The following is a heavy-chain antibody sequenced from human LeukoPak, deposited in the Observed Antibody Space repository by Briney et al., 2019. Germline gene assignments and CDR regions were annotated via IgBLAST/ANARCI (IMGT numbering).Heavy chain of an antibody. D-gene: IGHD5-18*01. CDR1: GGSISSYY. CDR2: IYYSGST. Sequence: SETLSLTCTVSGGSISSYYWSWIRQPPGKGLEWIGYIYYSGSTNYNPSLKSRVTISVDTCKNQFSLNLSSVTAADTAVYYCARARGYSYAFDYWGQGTLVTVSS. V-gene: IGHV4-59*01. CDR3: ARARGYSYAFDY. J-gene: IGHJ4*02.